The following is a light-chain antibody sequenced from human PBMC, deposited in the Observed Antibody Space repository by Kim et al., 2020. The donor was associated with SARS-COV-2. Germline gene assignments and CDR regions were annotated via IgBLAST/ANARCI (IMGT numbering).Light chain of an antibody. V-gene: IGKV3-15*01. CDR3: QQYNNWPLWT. CDR2: GAS. CDR1: QSVSNN. J-gene: IGKJ1*01. Sequence: EVVMTQSPATLSVSPGERVILSCRASQSVSNNLAWYQQRPGQAPRLLIYGASTRATDIPVRFTGSGSGTEFTLTISSLRSEDFAVYYCQQYNNWPLWTFGQGTKVDIK.